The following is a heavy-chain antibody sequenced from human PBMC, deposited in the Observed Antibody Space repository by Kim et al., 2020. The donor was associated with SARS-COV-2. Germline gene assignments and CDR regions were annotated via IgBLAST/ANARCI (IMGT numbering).Heavy chain of an antibody. CDR2: VYYSGTT. D-gene: IGHD5-12*01. Sequence: SETLSLTCTVSGGSINNSSYYWGWIRQPPGKGLEWIGSVYYSGTTYYTPSLKSRVTISVDTSNNHFSLRLSSVTAADTAVYYCARWRSGVGWFGPWVQGT. J-gene: IGHJ5*02. CDR1: GGSINNSSYY. CDR3: ARWRSGVGWFGP. V-gene: IGHV4-39*02.